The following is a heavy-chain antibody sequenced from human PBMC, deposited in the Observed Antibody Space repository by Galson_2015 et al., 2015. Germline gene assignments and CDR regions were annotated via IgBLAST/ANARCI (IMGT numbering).Heavy chain of an antibody. V-gene: IGHV3-23*01. Sequence: SLRLSCAASGFTFSRSAMTWVRQAAGKGLEWVSTISESGDNTYYAGSVKGRFTISRDNSKNTLYLQMNSLRAEDTAIYYCAKGMDNFWSGLDYWGQGTLVTVSS. CDR3: AKGMDNFWSGLDY. D-gene: IGHD3-3*01. CDR1: GFTFSRSA. J-gene: IGHJ4*02. CDR2: ISESGDNT.